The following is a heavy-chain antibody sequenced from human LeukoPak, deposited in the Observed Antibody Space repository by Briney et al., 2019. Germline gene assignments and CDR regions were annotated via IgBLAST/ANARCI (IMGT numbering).Heavy chain of an antibody. CDR2: INSDGSST. CDR1: GITFSTYW. V-gene: IGHV3-74*01. Sequence: GGSLRLSCAASGITFSTYWMHWVRQAPGKGLVWVSRINSDGSSTSNADSVKGRFSISRDNANSTLYLQMNSLRVEDTAVYYCARGVDVWGKGTTVTVSS. CDR3: ARGVDV. J-gene: IGHJ6*04.